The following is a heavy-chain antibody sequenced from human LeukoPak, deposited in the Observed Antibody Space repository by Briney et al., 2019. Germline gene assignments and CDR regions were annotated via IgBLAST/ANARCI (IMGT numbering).Heavy chain of an antibody. CDR1: GFTFSNYW. J-gene: IGHJ5*02. CDR3: ARVVTLFDP. V-gene: IGHV3-7*04. CDR2: IKGDGSME. Sequence: GGSLRLSCAASGFTFSNYWMSWVRQAPGKGLEWVAHIKGDGSMESYVDSVKGRFIISRDNARNSVYLQMNSLRGEDTAVYYCARVVTLFDPWGQGSLVIVSS.